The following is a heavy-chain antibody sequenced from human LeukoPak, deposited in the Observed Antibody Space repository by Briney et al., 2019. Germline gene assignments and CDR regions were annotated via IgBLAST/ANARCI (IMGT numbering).Heavy chain of an antibody. CDR2: IIPILGIA. J-gene: IGHJ5*02. Sequence: AASVKVSCKASGGTFSSYAISWVRQAPGQGLEWMGRIIPILGIANYAQKFQGRVTITADKSTSTAYMELSSLRSEDTAVYYCVRMDCGGDCYSLSWGQGTLVTVSS. CDR3: VRMDCGGDCYSLS. CDR1: GGTFSSYA. V-gene: IGHV1-69*04. D-gene: IGHD2-21*02.